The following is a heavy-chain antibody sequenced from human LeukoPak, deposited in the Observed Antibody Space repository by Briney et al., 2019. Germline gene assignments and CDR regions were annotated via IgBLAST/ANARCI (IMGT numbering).Heavy chain of an antibody. D-gene: IGHD3-3*01. CDR2: ISGSGSNT. V-gene: IGHV3-23*01. J-gene: IGHJ5*02. CDR1: GFTFSSYA. Sequence: TGGSLRLSCAASGFTFSSYAMSWVRQAPGKGLEWVSGISGSGSNTYYADSVKGRFTISRDNSKNTMYLQMNSLRAEDPAVYCCATLEWMYWFDPWGQGSLVTASS. CDR3: ATLEWMYWFDP.